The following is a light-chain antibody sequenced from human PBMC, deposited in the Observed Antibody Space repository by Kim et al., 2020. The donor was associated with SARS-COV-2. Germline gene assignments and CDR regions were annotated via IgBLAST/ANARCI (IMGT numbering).Light chain of an antibody. CDR2: WAS. V-gene: IGKV4-1*01. CDR3: QQYSSHPKT. J-gene: IGKJ1*01. Sequence: ATINCKSSKSVLDRSDNKNHLAWYQQKPGQPPELLVYWASTRESGVPERFSGSGSGTDFTLTISSLQAEDVAVYFCQQYSSHPKTFGQGTKVDIK. CDR1: KSVLDRSDNKNH.